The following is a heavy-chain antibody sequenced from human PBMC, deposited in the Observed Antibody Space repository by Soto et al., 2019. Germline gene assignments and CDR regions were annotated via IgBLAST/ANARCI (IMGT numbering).Heavy chain of an antibody. Sequence: QVQLQESGPGLVKPSETLSLTCTVSGGSISSYYWSWIRQPAGKGLEWIGRIYTSGSTNYNPSLKSRVTMSGDTSKNQFSMKLSSVTAADTAVYYCERDPGNGGDWRRGYYFAYWGQGTLVTVSS. D-gene: IGHD2-21*02. CDR3: ERDPGNGGDWRRGYYFAY. CDR1: GGSISSYY. CDR2: IYTSGST. V-gene: IGHV4-4*07. J-gene: IGHJ4*02.